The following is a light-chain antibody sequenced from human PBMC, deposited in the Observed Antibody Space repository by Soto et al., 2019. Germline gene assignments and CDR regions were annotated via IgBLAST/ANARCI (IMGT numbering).Light chain of an antibody. J-gene: IGKJ1*01. V-gene: IGKV3-20*01. CDR2: AAS. CDR3: QQYGSSPPWT. Sequence: EIVLTQSPGTLSLSPGERATLSCRASHSVSSSYLAWYQQKPGQAPRLLIYAASNRATGIPDRFSGSGSGTDFTLTISRLEPEDFEVYYCQQYGSSPPWTFAQGTKVEIK. CDR1: HSVSSSY.